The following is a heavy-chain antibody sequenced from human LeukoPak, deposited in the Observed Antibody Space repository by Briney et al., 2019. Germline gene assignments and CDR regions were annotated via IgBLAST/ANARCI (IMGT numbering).Heavy chain of an antibody. Sequence: GGSLRLSCAASGFTFSSYWMSWVRQAPGKGLEWVANIKQDGSEKYYEDSVKGRFTISRDNAKNSLYLQMNSLRAEDTAVYYCARVGGSYFLDVWGKGTTVTVSS. CDR1: GFTFSSYW. D-gene: IGHD1-26*01. CDR3: ARVGGSYFLDV. J-gene: IGHJ6*03. V-gene: IGHV3-7*01. CDR2: IKQDGSEK.